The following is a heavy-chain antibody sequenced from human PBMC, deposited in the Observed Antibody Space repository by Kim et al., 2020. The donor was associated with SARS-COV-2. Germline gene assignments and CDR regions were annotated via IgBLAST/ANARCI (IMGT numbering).Heavy chain of an antibody. J-gene: IGHJ5*02. CDR1: GYTFTSYG. D-gene: IGHD3-10*01. CDR2: ISAYNGNT. CDR3: ARGSTMVRGVMSWFDP. Sequence: ASVKVSCKASGYTFTSYGISWVRQAPGQGLEWMGWISAYNGNTNYAQQLQGRVTMTTDTSTSTAYMELRSLRSDDTAVYYCARGSTMVRGVMSWFDPWGQGTLVTVSS. V-gene: IGHV1-18*01.